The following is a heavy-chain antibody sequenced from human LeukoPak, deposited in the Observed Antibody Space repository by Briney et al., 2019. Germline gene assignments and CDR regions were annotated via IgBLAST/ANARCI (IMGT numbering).Heavy chain of an antibody. CDR1: GYTFTGYY. J-gene: IGHJ6*02. CDR2: INPNSGGT. Sequence: GASVKVSRKASGYTFTGYYMHWVRQAPGQGLEWMGRINPNSGGTNYAQKFQGRVTMTRDTSISTAYMELSRLRSDDTAVYYCAGDQGDRDYYYYGMDVWGQGTTVTVSS. CDR3: AGDQGDRDYYYYGMDV. V-gene: IGHV1-2*06. D-gene: IGHD3-10*01.